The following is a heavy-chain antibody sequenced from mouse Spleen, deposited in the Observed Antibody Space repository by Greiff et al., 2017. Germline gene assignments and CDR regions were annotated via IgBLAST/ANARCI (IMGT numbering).Heavy chain of an antibody. CDR1: GYTFTSYW. V-gene: IGHV1-53*01. D-gene: IGHD2-3*01. Sequence: QVQLQQPGTELVKPGASVKLSCKASGYTFTSYWMHWVKQRPGQGLEWIGNINPSNGGTNYNEKFKSKATLTVDKSSSTAYMQLSSLTSEDSAVYYCARSLYDGYYVWYAMDYWGQGTSVTVSS. J-gene: IGHJ4*01. CDR3: ARSLYDGYYVWYAMDY. CDR2: INPSNGGT.